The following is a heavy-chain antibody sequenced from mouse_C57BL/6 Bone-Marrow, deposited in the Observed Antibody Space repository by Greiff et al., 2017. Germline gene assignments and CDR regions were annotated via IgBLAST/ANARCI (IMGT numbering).Heavy chain of an antibody. Sequence: VQLQQPGAELVKPGASVKLSCKASGYTFTSYWMHWVKPRPGQGLEWIGMINPNSGSTNYNEKFKSKATLTVDKSSSTAYMQLSILTSEVSAVYYCARSTAVVATDYWGQGTSLTVSS. CDR2: INPNSGST. CDR1: GYTFTSYW. CDR3: ARSTAVVATDY. D-gene: IGHD1-1*01. V-gene: IGHV1-64*01. J-gene: IGHJ2*02.